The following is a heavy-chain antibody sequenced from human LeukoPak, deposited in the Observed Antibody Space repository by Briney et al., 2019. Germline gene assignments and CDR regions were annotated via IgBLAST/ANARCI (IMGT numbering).Heavy chain of an antibody. CDR2: ISSSSSTI. J-gene: IGHJ4*02. Sequence: QPGGSLRLSCAASGFTFSSYSMNWVRQAPGKGLEWVSYISSSSSTIYYADSVKGRFTISRDNAKNSLYLQMNSLRAEDTAVYYCAREDYYDSSGYYSPFDYWGQGTLVTVSS. CDR3: AREDYYDSSGYYSPFDY. D-gene: IGHD3-22*01. CDR1: GFTFSSYS. V-gene: IGHV3-48*01.